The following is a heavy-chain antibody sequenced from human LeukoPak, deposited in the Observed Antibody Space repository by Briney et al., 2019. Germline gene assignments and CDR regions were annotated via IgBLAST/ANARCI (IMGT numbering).Heavy chain of an antibody. D-gene: IGHD3-22*01. CDR1: GFTFSSYS. Sequence: PGGSLRLSCAASGFTFSSYSMNWVRQAPGKGLEWVANTKQNGSEIYYVDSVKGRFTLSRDNAKNTLYLQMNSLRAEDTAVYHCARKLYYYDNGDYGWFDPWGQGTLVTVSS. CDR2: TKQNGSEI. V-gene: IGHV3-7*01. CDR3: ARKLYYYDNGDYGWFDP. J-gene: IGHJ5*02.